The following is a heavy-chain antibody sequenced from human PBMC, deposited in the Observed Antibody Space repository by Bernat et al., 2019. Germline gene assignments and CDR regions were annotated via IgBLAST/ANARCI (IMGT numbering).Heavy chain of an antibody. CDR3: ARSLSDTATLPHYYYGMDV. V-gene: IGHV3-7*03. J-gene: IGHJ6*02. D-gene: IGHD5-18*01. CDR1: GFTFSSYW. CDR2: IKQDGSEK. Sequence: EVQLVESGGGLVQPGGSLRLSCAASGFTFSSYWMSWVRQAPGKGLEWVAKIKQDGSEKYYVDSVKGRFPISRDNAKNSLYLQMNSLRAEDTAVYYCARSLSDTATLPHYYYGMDVWGQGTTVTVSS.